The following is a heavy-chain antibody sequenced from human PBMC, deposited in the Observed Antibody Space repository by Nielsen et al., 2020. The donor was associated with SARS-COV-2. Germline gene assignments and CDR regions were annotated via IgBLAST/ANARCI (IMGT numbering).Heavy chain of an antibody. J-gene: IGHJ2*01. CDR1: GDSVSSNSAA. Sequence: SETLSLTCAISGDSVSSNSAAWNWIRQSPSRGHEWLGRTYYRSKWFNDYAVSVKSRITINPDTSKNQFSLQLNSVTPEDTAVYYCARDRDTHGPRYFDLWGRGTLVTVSS. CDR3: ARDRDTHGPRYFDL. CDR2: TYYRSKWFN. V-gene: IGHV6-1*01.